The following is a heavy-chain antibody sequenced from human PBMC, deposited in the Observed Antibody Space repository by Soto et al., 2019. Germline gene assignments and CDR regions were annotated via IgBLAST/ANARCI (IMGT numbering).Heavy chain of an antibody. CDR1: GFTFSSYG. D-gene: IGHD6-6*01. V-gene: IGHV3-33*01. J-gene: IGHJ6*02. CDR3: ARDESIYSSSSVYYYGMDV. CDR2: IWYDGSNK. Sequence: PGGSLRLSCAASGFTFSSYGMHWVRQAPGKGLEWVAVIWYDGSNKYYADSVKGRFTISRDNSKNTLYLQMNSLRAEDTAVYYCARDESIYSSSSVYYYGMDVWGQGTTVTVSS.